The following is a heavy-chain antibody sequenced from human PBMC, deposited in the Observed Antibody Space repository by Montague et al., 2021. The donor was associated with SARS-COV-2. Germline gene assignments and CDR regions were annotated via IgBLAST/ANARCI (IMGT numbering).Heavy chain of an antibody. CDR1: GGSISSSSYY. CDR3: ARLKAPYCSSTSCYSASWFDP. CDR2: IYCSGST. Sequence: SETLSLTCTVSGGSISSSSYYWGWIRQPPGKGLEWIGSIYCSGSTYYNPSLKSRVTISVDTSKNQFSLKLSSVTAADTAVYYCARLKAPYCSSTSCYSASWFDPWGQGTLVTVSS. V-gene: IGHV4-39*01. J-gene: IGHJ5*02. D-gene: IGHD2-2*01.